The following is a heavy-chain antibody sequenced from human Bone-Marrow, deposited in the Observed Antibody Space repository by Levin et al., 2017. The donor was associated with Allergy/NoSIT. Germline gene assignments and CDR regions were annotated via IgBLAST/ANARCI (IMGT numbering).Heavy chain of an antibody. Sequence: GGSLRLSCAASGFTFSSYSMNWVRQAPGKGLEWVSSISTSSNYIYYADSMKGRFTISRDNAKNSLYLQMNSLRAEDTAVYYCARLSITEAFDIWGQGTMVTVSS. D-gene: IGHD3-10*01. CDR3: ARLSITEAFDI. V-gene: IGHV3-21*01. CDR2: ISTSSNYI. CDR1: GFTFSSYS. J-gene: IGHJ3*02.